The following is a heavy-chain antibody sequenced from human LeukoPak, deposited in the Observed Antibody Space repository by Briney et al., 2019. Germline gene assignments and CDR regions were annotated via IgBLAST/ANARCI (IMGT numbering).Heavy chain of an antibody. CDR2: VNPQTGVT. CDR1: GYTFIDYY. Sequence: GASVKVSCKASGYTFIDYYIHWVRQAPGQGLEWMGWVNPQTGVTKYSQKFQGRVTMTRDTSSTTAYMELTSLKSDDMAVYYCSRVKFAEPWHYFYDMDVWGKGTTVIVSS. CDR3: SRVKFAEPWHYFYDMDV. J-gene: IGHJ6*03. V-gene: IGHV1-2*02. D-gene: IGHD2/OR15-2a*01.